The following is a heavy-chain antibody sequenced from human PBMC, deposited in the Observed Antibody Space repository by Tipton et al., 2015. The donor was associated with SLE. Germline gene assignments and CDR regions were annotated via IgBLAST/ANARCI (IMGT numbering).Heavy chain of an antibody. CDR2: IHSSGST. Sequence: TLSLTCTVSGASVSTFYWTWIRQPPGKGLEWIGYIHSSGSTTYNPSLKSRVTISVATSKNQFSLKLSSLTAADTAVYYCARLPTGFPNWFDPWGQGTLVTVSS. D-gene: IGHD4-11*01. V-gene: IGHV4-59*02. CDR3: ARLPTGFPNWFDP. J-gene: IGHJ5*02. CDR1: GASVSTFY.